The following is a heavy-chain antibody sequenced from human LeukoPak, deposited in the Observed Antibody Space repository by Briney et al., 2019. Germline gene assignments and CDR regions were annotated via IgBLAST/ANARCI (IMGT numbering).Heavy chain of an antibody. CDR1: GFTFDDYA. J-gene: IGHJ3*02. Sequence: GGSLRLSCAASGFTFDDYAMHWVRQAPGKGLEWVSGISWNSGSIGYADSVKGRFTISRDNAKNSLYLQMNGLRAEDTALYYCAKDIYYSSDYPMGDAFDIWGQGTMVTVSS. CDR2: ISWNSGSI. CDR3: AKDIYYSSDYPMGDAFDI. V-gene: IGHV3-9*01. D-gene: IGHD6-19*01.